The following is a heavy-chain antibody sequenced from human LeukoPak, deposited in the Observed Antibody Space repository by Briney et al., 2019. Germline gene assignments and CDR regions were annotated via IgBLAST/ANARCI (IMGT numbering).Heavy chain of an antibody. CDR1: GGSFSGYY. D-gene: IGHD2-2*01. J-gene: IGHJ6*02. CDR3: ARALGYCSSTSCYGYYYYYGMDV. V-gene: IGHV4-34*01. Sequence: SETLSLNCAVYGGSFSGYYWSWIRQPPGKGLEWIGEINHSGSTNYNPSLKSRVTISVDTSKNQFSLKLSSVTAADTAVYYCARALGYCSSTSCYGYYYYYGMDVWGQGTTVTVSS. CDR2: INHSGST.